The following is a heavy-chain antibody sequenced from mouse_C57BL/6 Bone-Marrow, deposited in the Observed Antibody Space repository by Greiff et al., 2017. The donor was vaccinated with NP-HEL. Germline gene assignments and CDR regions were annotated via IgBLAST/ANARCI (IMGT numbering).Heavy chain of an antibody. D-gene: IGHD2-5*01. Sequence: DVMLVESGGGLVQPKGSLKLSCAASGFSFNTYAMNWVRQAPGKGLEWVARIRSKSNNYATYYADSVKDRFTISRDDSESMLYLQMNNLKTEDTAMYYCVRQRSNYPYYAMDYWGQGTSVTVSS. V-gene: IGHV10-1*01. CDR3: VRQRSNYPYYAMDY. J-gene: IGHJ4*01. CDR1: GFSFNTYA. CDR2: IRSKSNNYAT.